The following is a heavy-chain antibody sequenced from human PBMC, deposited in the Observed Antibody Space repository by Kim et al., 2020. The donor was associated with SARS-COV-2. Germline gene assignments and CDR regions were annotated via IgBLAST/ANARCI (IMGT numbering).Heavy chain of an antibody. D-gene: IGHD3-10*01. Sequence: GGSLRLSCAVSGFPFSNYAMTWVRHAPGKGLEWVSVSSPSGDSTYYADSVRGRFTISRDNSKNTLYLQMNSLRADDTAVYYCARDDTITLVRGVFNYWGQGTLVTVSS. J-gene: IGHJ4*02. CDR3: ARDDTITLVRGVFNY. CDR2: SSPSGDST. V-gene: IGHV3-23*01. CDR1: GFPFSNYA.